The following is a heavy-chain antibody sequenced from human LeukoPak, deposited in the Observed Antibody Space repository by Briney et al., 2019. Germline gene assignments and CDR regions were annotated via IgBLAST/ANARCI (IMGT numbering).Heavy chain of an antibody. Sequence: GGSLRLSCAASGFTFSSYSMNWVRQAPGRGLEWVSYISSSGSTIYYADSVKGRFTISRDNAKNSLYLQMNSLRAEDTAVYYCARGSYCSSTSCLPSDAFDIWGQGTMVTVSS. V-gene: IGHV3-48*04. J-gene: IGHJ3*02. D-gene: IGHD2-2*01. CDR2: ISSSGSTI. CDR1: GFTFSSYS. CDR3: ARGSYCSSTSCLPSDAFDI.